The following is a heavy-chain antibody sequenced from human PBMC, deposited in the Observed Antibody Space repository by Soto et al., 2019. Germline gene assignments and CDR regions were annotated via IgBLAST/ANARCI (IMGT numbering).Heavy chain of an antibody. D-gene: IGHD3-22*01. Sequence: QVQLVESGGGVVQPGRSLRLSCAASGFTFSSYAMHWVRQAPGKGLEWVAVISYDGGNKYYADSVKGRFTISRDNSKKTLYLKMNSLRAEDTAVYYCARDEDYDSSGYYYDYYGMDVWGHGTTVAVSS. CDR1: GFTFSSYA. V-gene: IGHV3-30-3*01. CDR2: ISYDGGNK. J-gene: IGHJ6*02. CDR3: ARDEDYDSSGYYYDYYGMDV.